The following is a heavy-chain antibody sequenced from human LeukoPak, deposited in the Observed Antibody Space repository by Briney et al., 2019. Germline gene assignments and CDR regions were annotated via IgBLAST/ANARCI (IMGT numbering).Heavy chain of an antibody. J-gene: IGHJ4*02. CDR3: ARWYYDSSGYYSGFDY. CDR1: GGSFSGYY. Sequence: SETLSLTCAVYGGSFSGYYWSWIRQPPGRGLEWIGEINHSGSTNYNPSLKSRVTISVDTSKNQFSLKLSSVTAADTAVYYCARWYYDSSGYYSGFDYWGQGTLVTVSS. CDR2: INHSGST. V-gene: IGHV4-34*01. D-gene: IGHD3-22*01.